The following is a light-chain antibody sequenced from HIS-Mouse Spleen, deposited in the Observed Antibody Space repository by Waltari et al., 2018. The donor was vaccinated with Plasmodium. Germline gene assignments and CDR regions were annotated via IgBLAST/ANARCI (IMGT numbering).Light chain of an antibody. CDR2: EDS. V-gene: IGLV3-10*01. Sequence: SYQLTQPPSVSVSPGQTARITCSGAALPQKYAYWYEQKSGQAPVLVIYEDSKRPPGIPERVSGSSSGTMATLTISGAQVEDEADYYCYSTDSSGNHRVFGGGTKLTVL. CDR3: YSTDSSGNHRV. CDR1: ALPQKY. J-gene: IGLJ3*02.